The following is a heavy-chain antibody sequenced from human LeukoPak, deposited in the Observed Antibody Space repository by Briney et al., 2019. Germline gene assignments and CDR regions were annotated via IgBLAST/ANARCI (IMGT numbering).Heavy chain of an antibody. J-gene: IGHJ4*02. CDR1: GFTFSSYS. Sequence: PGGSLRLSCAASGFTFSSYSMNWVRQAPGKGLEWVSSISSSSSYIYYADSVKGRFTISRDNAKNSLYLQMTSLTAEDTALYYCARDRRGDSYGPLDSWGQGTLVTVSS. V-gene: IGHV3-21*01. CDR2: ISSSSSYI. D-gene: IGHD5-18*01. CDR3: ARDRRGDSYGPLDS.